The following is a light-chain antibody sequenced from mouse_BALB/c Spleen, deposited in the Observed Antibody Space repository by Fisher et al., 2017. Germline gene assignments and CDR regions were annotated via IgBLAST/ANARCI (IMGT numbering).Light chain of an antibody. V-gene: IGKV4-59*01. CDR1: SSVNY. CDR3: QQWSSNPLT. J-gene: IGKJ5*01. CDR2: DTS. Sequence: IVLTQSPAIMSASLGEKVTMSCRASSSVNYMYWYQQKSGTSPKRWIYDTSKLASGVPARFSGSGSGTSYSLTISSMEAEDAATYYCQQWSSNPLTFGAGTKLELK.